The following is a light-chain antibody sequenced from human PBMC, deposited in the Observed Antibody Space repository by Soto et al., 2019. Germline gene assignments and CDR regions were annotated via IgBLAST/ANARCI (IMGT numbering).Light chain of an antibody. CDR3: ETWESNTHV. CDR2: LEGSGSY. CDR1: SGHSTYI. V-gene: IGLV4-60*03. Sequence: QLVLTQSSSASASLGSSVKLTCTLSSGHSTYIIAWHQQQPGKAPRYLMKLEGSGSYNKGSGVPDRFSGSSSGADRYLTISNLQSEDEADYYCETWESNTHVLGTGTKLTVL. J-gene: IGLJ1*01.